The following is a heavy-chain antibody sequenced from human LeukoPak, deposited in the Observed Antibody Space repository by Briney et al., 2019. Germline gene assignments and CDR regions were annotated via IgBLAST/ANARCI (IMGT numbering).Heavy chain of an antibody. CDR2: IYSSGST. D-gene: IGHD3-22*01. V-gene: IGHV4-4*07. J-gene: IGHJ4*02. CDR1: GFSISNYN. Sequence: PSETLSLTCTVSGFSISNYNWSWIRQPAGKGLEWIGRIYSSGSTNYNPSLKSRVTMSVDTSKNQFSLKLTSVTAADTAVYYCARGVSSGYYSVYYFDYWGQGTLVTVSS. CDR3: ARGVSSGYYSVYYFDY.